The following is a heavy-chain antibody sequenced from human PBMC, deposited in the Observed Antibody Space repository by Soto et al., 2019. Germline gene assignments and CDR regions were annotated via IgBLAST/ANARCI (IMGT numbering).Heavy chain of an antibody. Sequence: SETLSLTCTVSGGSISSGGYYWSWIRQPPGKGLEWIGYIYYTGSTNYLPSLKSRVTISLDTSKNQFSLRLSSVTAADTAMYYCARSSYHYFDYWGQGTLVTVSS. D-gene: IGHD1-26*01. CDR3: ARSSYHYFDY. J-gene: IGHJ4*02. V-gene: IGHV4-61*08. CDR2: IYYTGST. CDR1: GGSISSGGYY.